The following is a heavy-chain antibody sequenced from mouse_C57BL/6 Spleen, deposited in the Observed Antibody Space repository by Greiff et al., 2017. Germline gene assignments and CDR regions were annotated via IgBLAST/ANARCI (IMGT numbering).Heavy chain of an antibody. CDR2: ISSGSSTI. CDR3: ARPFLITTVVAEAMDY. CDR1: GFTFSDYG. D-gene: IGHD1-1*01. Sequence: EVKLVESGGGLVKPGGSLKLSCAASGFTFSDYGMHWVRQAPEKGLEWVAYISSGSSTIYYADTVKGRFTISRDNAKNTLFLQMTSLRSEDTAMYYCARPFLITTVVAEAMDYWGQGTSVTVSS. J-gene: IGHJ4*01. V-gene: IGHV5-17*01.